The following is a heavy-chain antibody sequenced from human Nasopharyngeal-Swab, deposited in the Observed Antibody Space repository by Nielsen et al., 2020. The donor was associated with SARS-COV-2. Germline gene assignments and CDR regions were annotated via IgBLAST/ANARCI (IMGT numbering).Heavy chain of an antibody. CDR2: IIPIFGTA. D-gene: IGHD5-24*01. V-gene: IGHV1-69*13. CDR3: ARDPDGYNNN. J-gene: IGHJ4*02. CDR1: GYTFTSYD. Sequence: SVKVSCKASGYTFTSYDINWVRQATGQGLEWMGGIIPIFGTANYAQKFQGRVTITADESTSTAYMELSSLRSEDTAVYYCARDPDGYNNNWGQGTLVTVSS.